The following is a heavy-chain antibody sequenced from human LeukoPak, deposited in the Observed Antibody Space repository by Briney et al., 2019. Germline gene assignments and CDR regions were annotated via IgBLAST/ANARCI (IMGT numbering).Heavy chain of an antibody. D-gene: IGHD3-22*01. J-gene: IGHJ5*02. V-gene: IGHV1-2*02. Sequence: ASVKVSCKASGYRFTGYYIHWARQAPGQGLEWMGWINPNSGGTNYAQKFQGRVTMTRDTSINTAYMELSRLTSDDTAAYYCARGYDSSGYTAWGQGTLVTVSS. CDR1: GYRFTGYY. CDR3: ARGYDSSGYTA. CDR2: INPNSGGT.